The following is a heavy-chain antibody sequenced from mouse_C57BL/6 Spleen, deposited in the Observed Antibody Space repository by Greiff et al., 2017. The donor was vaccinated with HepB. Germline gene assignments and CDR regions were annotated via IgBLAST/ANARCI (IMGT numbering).Heavy chain of an antibody. CDR3: TKNYYAHY. CDR1: GFTFSNYW. V-gene: IGHV6-3*01. CDR2: IRLKSDNYAT. J-gene: IGHJ2*01. Sequence: EVQLQESGGGLVQPGGSMKLSCVASGFTFSNYWMNWVRQSPEKGLEWVAQIRLKSDNYATHYAESVKGRFTISRDDSKSSVYLQMNNLRAEDTGIYYCTKNYYAHYWGQGTTLTVSS. D-gene: IGHD1-1*01.